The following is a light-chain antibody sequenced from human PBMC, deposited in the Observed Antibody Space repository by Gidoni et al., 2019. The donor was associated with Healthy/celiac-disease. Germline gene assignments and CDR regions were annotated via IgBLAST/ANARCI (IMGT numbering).Light chain of an antibody. J-gene: IGKJ2*01. V-gene: IGKV1-33*01. CDR2: DAS. CDR1: QDISNY. Sequence: DIQITQSTSSLSASVGDRVTITCQASQDISNYLNWYQQKPGKAPKLLIYDASNLETGVPSRFSGSGSGTDFTFTISSLQPEDIATYYCQQYDNPPTFXQXTKLEIK. CDR3: QQYDNPPT.